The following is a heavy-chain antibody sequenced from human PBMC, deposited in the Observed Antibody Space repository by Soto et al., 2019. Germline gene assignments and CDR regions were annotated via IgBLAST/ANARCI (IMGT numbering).Heavy chain of an antibody. J-gene: IGHJ4*02. CDR1: GFSLSTSGVG. CDR2: IYWDDDK. D-gene: IGHD4-17*01. CDR3: ALHGDNPGWIDY. Sequence: QITLKESGPTLVKPTQTLTLTCTFSGFSLSTSGVGVGWIRQPPGKALEWLALIYWDDDKRYSPSLKSRLTITKDTSKHQVVLKMTSMDPVDTATYYCALHGDNPGWIDYWGQGTLVTVSS. V-gene: IGHV2-5*02.